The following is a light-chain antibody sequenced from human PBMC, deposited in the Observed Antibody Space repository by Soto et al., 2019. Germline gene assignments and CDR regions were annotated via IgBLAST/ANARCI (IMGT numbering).Light chain of an antibody. V-gene: IGLV1-44*01. Sequence: QTVVTQPPSASGTPGQRVTISCSGSSSNIGSNPVNWFQQLPGTAPKLLIYTNNQRPSGVPDRFSGSKSGTSASLAISGLQSEDEADYYCAAWDGSLNAYVFGTGTKLTVL. CDR3: AAWDGSLNAYV. CDR2: TNN. CDR1: SSNIGSNP. J-gene: IGLJ1*01.